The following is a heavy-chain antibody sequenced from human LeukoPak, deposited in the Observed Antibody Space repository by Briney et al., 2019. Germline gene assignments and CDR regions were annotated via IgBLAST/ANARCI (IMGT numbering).Heavy chain of an antibody. Sequence: SETLSLTCTVSGGSISSYYWSWIRQPPGKGLGWIGYIYYSGSTNYNPSLKSRVTISIDTSKNQFSLKLTSVTAADTAVYYCARGTGGWYFDLWGRGTLVTVSS. CDR3: ARGTGGWYFDL. D-gene: IGHD1/OR15-1a*01. V-gene: IGHV4-59*01. J-gene: IGHJ2*01. CDR2: IYYSGST. CDR1: GGSISSYY.